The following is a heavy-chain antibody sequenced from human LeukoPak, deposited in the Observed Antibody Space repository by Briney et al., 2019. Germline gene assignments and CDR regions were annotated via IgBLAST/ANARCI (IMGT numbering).Heavy chain of an antibody. CDR2: INPNSGGT. Sequence: ASVKVSCKASGYTFTGYYMHWVRQAPGQGLEWMGWINPNSGGTNYAQKSQGWVTMTRDTSISTAYMELSRLRSDDTAVYYCARVKQQRGSLLGYWGQGTLVTVSS. D-gene: IGHD6-13*01. CDR3: ARVKQQRGSLLGY. J-gene: IGHJ4*02. CDR1: GYTFTGYY. V-gene: IGHV1-2*04.